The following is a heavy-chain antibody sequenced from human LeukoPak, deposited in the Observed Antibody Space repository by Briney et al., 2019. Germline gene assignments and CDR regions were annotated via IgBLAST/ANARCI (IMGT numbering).Heavy chain of an antibody. Sequence: PSETLSLTCTVSGGSISSGGYYWSWIRQPPGKGLEWIGYIYHSGSTYYNPSLKSRVTISVDRSKNQFSLKLSSVTAADTAVYYCARGLWFGESIAPGDAFDIWGQGTMVTVSS. CDR2: IYHSGST. CDR3: ARGLWFGESIAPGDAFDI. J-gene: IGHJ3*02. V-gene: IGHV4-30-2*01. CDR1: GGSISSGGYY. D-gene: IGHD3-10*01.